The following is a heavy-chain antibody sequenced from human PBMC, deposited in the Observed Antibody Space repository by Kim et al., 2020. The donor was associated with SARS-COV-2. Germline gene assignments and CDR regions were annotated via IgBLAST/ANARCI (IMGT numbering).Heavy chain of an antibody. CDR3: ARGGGAFCGGDCHRTLDY. V-gene: IGHV3-66*01. Sequence: GGSLRLSCAASGLTVSSNYMSWVRQAPGEGLEWVSVIYRDGSTYYSDSVKGRFSISRDNSKNTLYLQMNSLGAEETAIYYCARGGGAFCGGDCHRTLDYWGQGTLVTVSS. J-gene: IGHJ4*02. CDR2: IYRDGST. CDR1: GLTVSSNY. D-gene: IGHD2-21*02.